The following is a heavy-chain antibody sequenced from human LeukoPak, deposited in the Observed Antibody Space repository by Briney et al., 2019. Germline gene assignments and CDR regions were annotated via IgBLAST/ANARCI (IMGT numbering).Heavy chain of an antibody. CDR3: ARGGDFGVPAPLGIDAFDI. D-gene: IGHD2-2*01. CDR1: GFTFDDYG. V-gene: IGHV3-20*04. CDR2: INWNGGST. Sequence: PGGSLRLSCAASGFTFDDYGMSWVRQAPGKGLEWVSGINWNGGSTGYADSVKGRFTISRDNSNNILYLQMNSLRAEDTAVYYCARGGDFGVPAPLGIDAFDIWGQGTMVTVSS. J-gene: IGHJ3*02.